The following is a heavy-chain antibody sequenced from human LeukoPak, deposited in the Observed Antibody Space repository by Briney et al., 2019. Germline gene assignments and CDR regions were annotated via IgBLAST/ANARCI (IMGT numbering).Heavy chain of an antibody. D-gene: IGHD3-9*01. CDR3: QKTAYDILTGYYNVMDY. CDR1: GFTFSSYA. Sequence: GRSLRLSCAASGFTFSSYAMRWVRQAPGKGLEWVAVISYDGSNKYYADSVKGRFTISRDNSKNTLYLQMNSLRAEDTVFYFWQKTAYDILTGYYNVMDYWGQGTLVTVSS. J-gene: IGHJ4*02. V-gene: IGHV3-30-3*01. CDR2: ISYDGSNK.